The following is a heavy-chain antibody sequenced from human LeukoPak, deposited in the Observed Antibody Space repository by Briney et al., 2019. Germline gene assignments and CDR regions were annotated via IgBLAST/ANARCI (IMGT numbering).Heavy chain of an antibody. J-gene: IGHJ4*02. CDR1: GFTFTSYS. Sequence: GGSLRLSCAASGFTFTSYSMNWVRQAPGKGLEWVSYISTDGGTKSYADPVKGRFTISRDNTKNSLYLEMNNLRAEDTAVYYCAARFDYWGQGALVTVSS. CDR2: ISTDGGTK. CDR3: AARFDY. V-gene: IGHV3-48*04.